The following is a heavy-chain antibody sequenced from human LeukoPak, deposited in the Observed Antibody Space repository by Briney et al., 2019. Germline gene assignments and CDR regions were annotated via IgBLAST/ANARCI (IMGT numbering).Heavy chain of an antibody. J-gene: IGHJ4*02. D-gene: IGHD6-19*01. CDR1: GYTFTSYD. CDR2: MNPNSGNT. V-gene: IGHV1-8*01. CDR3: ARGRILSGRSSVGRAYYFDY. Sequence: EASVKVSCKASGYTFTSYDINWVRQATGQGLEWMGWMNPNSGNTGYAQKFQGRVTMTRNTSISTAYMELSSLRSEDTAVYYCARGRILSGRSSVGRAYYFDYWGQGTLVTVSS.